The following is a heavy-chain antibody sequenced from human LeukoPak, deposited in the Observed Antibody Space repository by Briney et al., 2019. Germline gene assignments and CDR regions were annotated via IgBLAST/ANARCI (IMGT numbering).Heavy chain of an antibody. CDR3: ARPQRGTMVRGALDV. V-gene: IGHV4-34*01. J-gene: IGHJ6*04. Sequence: PSETLSLTCAVYGGSFSGYYWSWIRQPPGKGLEWIGEINHSGSTNYNPSLKSRVTISVDTSKNQFSPKLSSVTAADTAVYYCARPQRGTMVRGALDVWGKGTTVTISS. CDR1: GGSFSGYY. CDR2: INHSGST. D-gene: IGHD3-10*01.